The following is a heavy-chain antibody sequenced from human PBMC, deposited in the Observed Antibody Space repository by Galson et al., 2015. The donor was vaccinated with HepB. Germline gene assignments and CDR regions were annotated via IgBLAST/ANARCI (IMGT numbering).Heavy chain of an antibody. Sequence: SVKVSCKASGYTFTSYGISWVRQAPGQGLEYMGWISTYFGYTDYVQKLQGRVTMTTDTSTNTAYMELTSLRSDDTAVYYGARESWAIVGTARRYFDYWGQGTLVTVSS. CDR2: ISTYFGYT. V-gene: IGHV1-18*04. J-gene: IGHJ4*02. CDR1: GYTFTSYG. CDR3: ARESWAIVGTARRYFDY. D-gene: IGHD1-26*01.